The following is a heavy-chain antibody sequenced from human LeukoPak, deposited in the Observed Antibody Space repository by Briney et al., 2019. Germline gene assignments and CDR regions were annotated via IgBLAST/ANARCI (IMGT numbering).Heavy chain of an antibody. J-gene: IGHJ4*02. CDR3: ARQSRPGYFDY. CDR1: GFIFRTYS. CDR2: ISSSSSTI. V-gene: IGHV3-48*01. Sequence: GGSLRLSCEASGFIFRTYSMNWVRQAPGEGVEWVSYISSSSSTIYYADSVKGRFTISRDNAKNSLSLQMNSLRAEDTAVFYCARQSRPGYFDYWGQGTLVTVSS.